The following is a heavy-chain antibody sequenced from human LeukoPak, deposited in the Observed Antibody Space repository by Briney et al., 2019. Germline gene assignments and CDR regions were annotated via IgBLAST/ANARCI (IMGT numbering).Heavy chain of an antibody. CDR1: GFPFSSYA. Sequence: GGSLRLSCAASGFPFSSYALGWVRQPPGKGLEWVSAISGRGDRTYYADPVRGRFTISRDGSRNTLFLQMNSLRVEDTAVYYCARSTVTVAAAGIDYWGQGTLVTVSS. J-gene: IGHJ4*02. V-gene: IGHV3-23*01. CDR2: ISGRGDRT. CDR3: ARSTVTVAAAGIDY. D-gene: IGHD6-13*01.